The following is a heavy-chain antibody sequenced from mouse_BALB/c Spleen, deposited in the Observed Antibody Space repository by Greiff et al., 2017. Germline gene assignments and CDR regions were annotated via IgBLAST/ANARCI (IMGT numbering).Heavy chain of an antibody. CDR3: ARPHDYGYVDYAMDY. Sequence: EVQGVESGPELEKPGASVKISCKASGYSFTSYYMHWVKQSHGKSLEWIGYIDPFNGGTSYNQKFKGKATLTVDKSSSTAYMHLSSLTSEDSAVYYCARPHDYGYVDYAMDYWGQGTSVTVSA. J-gene: IGHJ4*01. CDR2: IDPFNGGT. D-gene: IGHD1-2*01. V-gene: IGHV1S135*01. CDR1: GYSFTSYY.